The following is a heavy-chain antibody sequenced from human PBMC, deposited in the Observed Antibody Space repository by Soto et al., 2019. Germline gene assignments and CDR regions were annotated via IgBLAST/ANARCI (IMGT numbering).Heavy chain of an antibody. CDR1: GYTLTSYA. Sequence: RASVKVSCKASGYTLTSYAMHWVRQAPGQRLEWMGWINAGNGNTKYSQKFQGRVTITRDTSASTAYMELSSLRSEDTAVYYCARFIHIAGWYFDLWGRGTLVTVSS. CDR3: ARFIHIAGWYFDL. CDR2: INAGNGNT. V-gene: IGHV1-3*01. D-gene: IGHD6-13*01. J-gene: IGHJ2*01.